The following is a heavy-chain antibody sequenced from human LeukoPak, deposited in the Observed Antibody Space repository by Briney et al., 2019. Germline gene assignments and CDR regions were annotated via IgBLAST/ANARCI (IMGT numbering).Heavy chain of an antibody. J-gene: IGHJ4*02. D-gene: IGHD6-19*01. Sequence: GGSLRLSCAASGFTFSSYAMHWVRQAPGKGLEWVSAISGSGGSTYYADSVKGRFTISRDNSKNTLYLQMNSLRAEDTAVYYCARVRSSGWFVFDYWGQGTLVTVSS. CDR1: GFTFSSYA. CDR2: ISGSGGST. CDR3: ARVRSSGWFVFDY. V-gene: IGHV3-23*01.